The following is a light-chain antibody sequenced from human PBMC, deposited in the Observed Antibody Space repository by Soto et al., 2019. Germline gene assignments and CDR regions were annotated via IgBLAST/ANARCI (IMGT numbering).Light chain of an antibody. CDR1: SGHSSYA. Sequence: QSVLTQSPSASASLGASVKLTCTLSSGHSSYAIAWHQQQPEKGPRYLMKLNSDGSHSQGDGIPDRFSGSSSGAERYLPISSLQSEDEADYYCQTWGTGIHYVFGTGTKVTVL. CDR2: LNSDGSH. J-gene: IGLJ1*01. V-gene: IGLV4-69*01. CDR3: QTWGTGIHYV.